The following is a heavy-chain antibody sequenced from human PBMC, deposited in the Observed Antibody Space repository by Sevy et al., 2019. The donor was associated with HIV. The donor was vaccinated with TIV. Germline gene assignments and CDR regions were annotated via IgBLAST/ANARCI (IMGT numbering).Heavy chain of an antibody. CDR3: ARGPDYYDRSGYYYQ. J-gene: IGHJ4*02. CDR1: GFTFSSYS. V-gene: IGHV3-21*01. Sequence: GGSLRLSCAASGFTFSSYSMHWVRQAPGKGLEWVSSISSSSTYIYYADSVKGGFTISSDNAKNSLYLQMNSLRAEDTAVCYCARGPDYYDRSGYYYQWGQGTLVTVSS. CDR2: ISSSSTYI. D-gene: IGHD3-22*01.